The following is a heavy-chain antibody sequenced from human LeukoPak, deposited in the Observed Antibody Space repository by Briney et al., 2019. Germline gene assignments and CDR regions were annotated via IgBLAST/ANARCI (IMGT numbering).Heavy chain of an antibody. J-gene: IGHJ6*03. D-gene: IGHD2-2*02. CDR3: ARDIRYCSSTSCYNYYYYYYMDV. CDR2: IYTSGST. Sequence: PSETLSLTCTVSGGSISSYYWSWIRQPAGKGLEWIGRIYTSGSTNYNPSLKSRVTMSVDTSKNQFSLKLSSVTAADTAVYYCARDIRYCSSTSCYNYYYYYYMDVWGKGTTVTVSS. V-gene: IGHV4-4*07. CDR1: GGSISSYY.